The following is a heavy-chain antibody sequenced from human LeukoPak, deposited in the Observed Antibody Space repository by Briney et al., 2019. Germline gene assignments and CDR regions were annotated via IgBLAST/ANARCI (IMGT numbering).Heavy chain of an antibody. D-gene: IGHD3-22*01. J-gene: IGHJ4*02. Sequence: SVKVSCKASGGTFSSYAISWVRQAPGQGLEWMGGIIPIFGTANYAQKFQGRVTITADESTSTAYMELSSLRSEDTAVYYCARDQSRHYYDSSGYLYYFDYWGQGTLVTVSS. CDR1: GGTFSSYA. CDR2: IIPIFGTA. V-gene: IGHV1-69*13. CDR3: ARDQSRHYYDSSGYLYYFDY.